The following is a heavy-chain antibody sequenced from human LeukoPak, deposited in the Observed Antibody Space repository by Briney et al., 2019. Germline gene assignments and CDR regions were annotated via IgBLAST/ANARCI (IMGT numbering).Heavy chain of an antibody. CDR2: ISNSGST. V-gene: IGHV4-39*07. CDR1: GGSISSGTYS. Sequence: SETLSLTCTVSGGSISSGTYSWGWIRQPPGKGLKWIASISNSGSTYNNPSLKSRVTISVDTSKNRFSLKLRSVTAADTAVYYCARTTTVRGTYYMDVWGKGTTVTVSS. CDR3: ARTTTVRGTYYMDV. J-gene: IGHJ6*03. D-gene: IGHD3-10*01.